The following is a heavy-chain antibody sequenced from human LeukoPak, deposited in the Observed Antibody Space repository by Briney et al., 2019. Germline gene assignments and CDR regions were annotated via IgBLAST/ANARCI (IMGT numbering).Heavy chain of an antibody. D-gene: IGHD5-12*01. J-gene: IGHJ4*02. Sequence: PGGSLRLSCAASGFTFSSYGMHWVRQAPGKGLEWVAVISYDGSNKYYADSVKGRFTISRDNSKDTLYLQMNSLRAEDTAVYYCAKGSGYDEDGQFDYWGQGTLVTVSS. V-gene: IGHV3-30*18. CDR2: ISYDGSNK. CDR1: GFTFSSYG. CDR3: AKGSGYDEDGQFDY.